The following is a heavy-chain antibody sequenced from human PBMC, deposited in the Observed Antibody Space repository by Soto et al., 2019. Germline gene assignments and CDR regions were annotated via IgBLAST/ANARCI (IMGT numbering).Heavy chain of an antibody. D-gene: IGHD5-12*01. V-gene: IGHV1-2*02. J-gene: IGHJ6*02. CDR3: AYSGYEEVDYYYYYGMDV. Sequence: GASVKVSCKASGYTFTGYYTHWVRQAPGQGLEWMGWINPNSGGTNYAQKFQGRVTMTRDTSISTAYMELSRLRSDDTAVYYCAYSGYEEVDYYYYYGMDVWGQGTTVTVSS. CDR2: INPNSGGT. CDR1: GYTFTGYY.